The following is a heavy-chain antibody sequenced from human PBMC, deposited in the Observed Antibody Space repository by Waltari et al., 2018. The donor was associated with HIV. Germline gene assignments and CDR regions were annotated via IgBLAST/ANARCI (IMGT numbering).Heavy chain of an antibody. D-gene: IGHD6-19*01. J-gene: IGHJ4*02. Sequence: EVQLVESGGGSVQPGGSLRLSCTVSGFTFSRSWMTGVRQAPGRGLEWVSNIKEDGSERSYVESGKGRFIISRDNAKNSLFLQMYGLGAEDTGVYYCARLQWATQNLDFWGQGTLVTVSS. CDR2: IKEDGSER. V-gene: IGHV3-7*01. CDR1: GFTFSRSW. CDR3: ARLQWATQNLDF.